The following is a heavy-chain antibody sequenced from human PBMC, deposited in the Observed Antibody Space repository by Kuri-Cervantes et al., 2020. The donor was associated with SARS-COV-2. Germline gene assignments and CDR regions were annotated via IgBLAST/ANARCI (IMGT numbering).Heavy chain of an antibody. Sequence: SETLSLTCAVSGYSISSGYYWGWIRQPPGKGLEWFGSIYHSGSTNYNPSLKSRVTMSVDTSKNQFSLKLSSVTAADTAVYYCARENQQFDYWGQGTLVTVSS. CDR1: GYSISSGYY. CDR3: ARENQQFDY. D-gene: IGHD1-14*01. J-gene: IGHJ4*02. V-gene: IGHV4-38-2*02. CDR2: IYHSGST.